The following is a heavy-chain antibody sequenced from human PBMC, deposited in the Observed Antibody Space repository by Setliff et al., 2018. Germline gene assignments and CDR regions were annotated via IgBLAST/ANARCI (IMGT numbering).Heavy chain of an antibody. D-gene: IGHD5-12*01. Sequence: GASVKVSCKTSGYAFITFGMSWVRQAPGQGLEWMGWMSPVYGIANYARKFQGRVTLTADTSTTTAYLELTSLRYDDTAVYYCVRGPGPSVVVAMPFDRWGQGTLVTVSS. CDR1: GYAFITFG. V-gene: IGHV1-18*01. CDR3: VRGPGPSVVVAMPFDR. CDR2: MSPVYGIA. J-gene: IGHJ4*02.